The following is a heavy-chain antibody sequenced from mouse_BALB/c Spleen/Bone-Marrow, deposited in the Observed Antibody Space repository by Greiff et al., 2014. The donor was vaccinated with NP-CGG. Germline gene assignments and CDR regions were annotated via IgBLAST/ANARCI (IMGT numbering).Heavy chain of an antibody. CDR2: IDPANGNT. V-gene: IGHV14-3*02. J-gene: IGHJ3*01. CDR3: ASYYYGSAWFAY. D-gene: IGHD1-1*01. Sequence: EVKLMESGAELVKPGASVKLSCTASGFNIKDTYMHWVKQRPEQGLEWIGRIDPANGNTKYDPKFQGKATITADTSSNTAYLQLSSLTSEDTAVYYCASYYYGSAWFAYWGQGTLVTASA. CDR1: GFNIKDTY.